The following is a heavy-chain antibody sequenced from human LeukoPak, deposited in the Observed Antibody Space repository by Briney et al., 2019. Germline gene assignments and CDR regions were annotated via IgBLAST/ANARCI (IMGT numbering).Heavy chain of an antibody. CDR3: ATSESQTRFDY. V-gene: IGHV5-51*01. CDR2: IFPGDSDT. J-gene: IGHJ4*02. Sequence: KHGESLKISCKGSGYSFTTYWIGWVRQMPGKGLEWIGIIFPGDSDTTYSPSLQGQVTISADKSINTAYLQWSSLRASDTAMYYCATSESQTRFDYWGQGTPVTVSS. D-gene: IGHD1/OR15-1a*01. CDR1: GYSFTTYW.